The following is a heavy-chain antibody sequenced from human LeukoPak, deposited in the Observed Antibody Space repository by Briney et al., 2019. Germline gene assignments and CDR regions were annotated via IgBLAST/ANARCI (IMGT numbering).Heavy chain of an antibody. J-gene: IGHJ6*03. V-gene: IGHV4-4*07. CDR3: ARNYYDSSGYYSYYYYYMDV. CDR2: IYTSLST. CDR1: GGSISSYY. Sequence: SETLSLTCTVSGGSISSYYWSWIRQPAGKGLEWIGRIYTSLSTNYNPSLKSRVTMSVDTCNNQLSMKLRSVTAADTAVYYCARNYYDSSGYYSYYYYYMDVWGQGTTVTISS. D-gene: IGHD3-22*01.